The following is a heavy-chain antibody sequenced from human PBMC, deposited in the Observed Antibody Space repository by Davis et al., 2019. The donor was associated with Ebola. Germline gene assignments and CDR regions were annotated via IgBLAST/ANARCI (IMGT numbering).Heavy chain of an antibody. D-gene: IGHD1-26*01. Sequence: PGGSLRLSCAASGFTFSSYAMSWVRQAPGKGLEWVANIKQDGSEKYYVDSVKGRFTISRDNAKNSLYLQMNSLRGEDTAVYYCAKARVDSGSNPIFDYWGRGTLVTVSS. CDR2: IKQDGSEK. CDR1: GFTFSSYA. V-gene: IGHV3-7*03. J-gene: IGHJ4*02. CDR3: AKARVDSGSNPIFDY.